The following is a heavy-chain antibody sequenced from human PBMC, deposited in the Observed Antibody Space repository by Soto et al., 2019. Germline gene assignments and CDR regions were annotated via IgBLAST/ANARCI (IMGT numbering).Heavy chain of an antibody. CDR3: ASYPNYYYGMDV. CDR2: INHSGST. CDR1: GGSISGGGAY. Sequence: PLETPSLTRPLSGGSISGGGAYWSWKRQPPGKGLEWIGDINHSGSTNYNPSLKGRVTISVDTSKNQFSLKLSSVTAADTAVYYCASYPNYYYGMDVWGQGTTVTVSS. J-gene: IGHJ6*02. V-gene: IGHV4-34*01.